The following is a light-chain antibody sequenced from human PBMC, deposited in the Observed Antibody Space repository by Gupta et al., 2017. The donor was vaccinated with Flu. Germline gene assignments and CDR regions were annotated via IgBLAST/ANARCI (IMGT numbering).Light chain of an antibody. V-gene: IGLV2-23*01. CDR2: EGN. J-gene: IGLJ3*02. CDR1: SSDVGSYNL. CDR3: CSYAGSSGV. Sequence: QSALTQPASVSGSPGQSITISCTGTSSDVGSYNLVSWYQHHPGKAPQLSRYEGNKRPSGVSNRFYGAKSGNKASMKISGLQAEDYSSESCCSYAGSSGVFGGGTKLTVL.